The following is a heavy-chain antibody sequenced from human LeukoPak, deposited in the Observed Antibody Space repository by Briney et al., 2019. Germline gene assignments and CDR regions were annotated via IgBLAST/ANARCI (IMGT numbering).Heavy chain of an antibody. CDR1: GFTFSSYA. CDR3: AKDGYDFWSGYSR. V-gene: IGHV3-23*01. D-gene: IGHD3-3*01. Sequence: PGGSLRLSCAASGFTFSSYAMSWVRQAPGKGLEWVSAISGSGGSTYYADSVEGRFTISRDNSKNTLYLQMNSLRAEDTAVYYCAKDGYDFWSGYSRWGQGTLVTVSS. J-gene: IGHJ4*02. CDR2: ISGSGGST.